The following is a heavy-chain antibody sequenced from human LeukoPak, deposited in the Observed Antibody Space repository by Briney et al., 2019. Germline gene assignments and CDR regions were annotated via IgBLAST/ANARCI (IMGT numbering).Heavy chain of an antibody. CDR3: AKDLRGGPMRYLDY. CDR2: ISGSGGST. D-gene: IGHD3-22*01. Sequence: GGSLRLSCAASGFTFSSYAMSWVRQAPGKGLEWVSAISGSGGSTYYADSVKGRFTISRDNSKNILYLEMNNLRVEDTAVYFCAKDLRGGPMRYLDYWGQGTLVTVSA. V-gene: IGHV3-23*01. CDR1: GFTFSSYA. J-gene: IGHJ4*02.